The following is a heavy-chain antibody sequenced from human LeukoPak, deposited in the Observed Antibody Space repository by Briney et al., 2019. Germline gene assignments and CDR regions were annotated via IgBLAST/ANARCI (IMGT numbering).Heavy chain of an antibody. CDR1: GGSISSYY. CDR2: IYYSGST. Sequence: SETLSLTCTVSGGSISSYYWSWIRQPPGKGLEWIGYIYYSGSTNYNPSLKSRVTISVDTSKNQFSLKLSSVTAADTAVYYCARAEGYSGYDKLYGMDVWGQGTTVTVSS. CDR3: ARAEGYSGYDKLYGMDV. V-gene: IGHV4-59*01. J-gene: IGHJ6*02. D-gene: IGHD5-12*01.